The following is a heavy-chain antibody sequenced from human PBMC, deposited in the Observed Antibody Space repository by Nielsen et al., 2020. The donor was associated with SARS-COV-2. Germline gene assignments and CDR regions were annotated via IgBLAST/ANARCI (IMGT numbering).Heavy chain of an antibody. V-gene: IGHV3-23*01. D-gene: IGHD3-9*01. Sequence: WLRQPPVKGLEWVSAISGSGGSTYYADSVKGRFTISRDNSKNTLYLQMNSLRAEDTAVYYCAKDGAVLRYFDWLYGGYGMDVWGQGTTVTVSS. J-gene: IGHJ6*02. CDR3: AKDGAVLRYFDWLYGGYGMDV. CDR2: ISGSGGST.